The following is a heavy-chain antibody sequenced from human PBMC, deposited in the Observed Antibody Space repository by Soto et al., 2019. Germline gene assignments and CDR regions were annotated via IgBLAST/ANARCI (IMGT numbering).Heavy chain of an antibody. D-gene: IGHD6-19*01. V-gene: IGHV3-33*01. Sequence: GGSLRLSCAASGFTFSSYGMHWVRQAPGKGLEWVAVIWYDGSNKYYADSVKGRFTISRDNSKNTLYLQMNSLLAEDTAVYYCARVGFYSSGWYHYFDYWGQGTLVTVSS. CDR2: IWYDGSNK. J-gene: IGHJ4*02. CDR3: ARVGFYSSGWYHYFDY. CDR1: GFTFSSYG.